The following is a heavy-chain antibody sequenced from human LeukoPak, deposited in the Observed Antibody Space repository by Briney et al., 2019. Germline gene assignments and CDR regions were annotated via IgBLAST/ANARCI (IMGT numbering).Heavy chain of an antibody. CDR2: ISSSGSTI. J-gene: IGHJ4*02. CDR3: AKDHNILPPALEY. V-gene: IGHV3-11*01. D-gene: IGHD3-9*01. Sequence: GGSLRLSCAASGFTFSEHYMSWIRQAPGKGLEWVSYISSSGSTIYYADSVKGRFTISRDNAKNSLYLLMNSLRAEDTAVYYCAKDHNILPPALEYWGQGTLVTVSS. CDR1: GFTFSEHY.